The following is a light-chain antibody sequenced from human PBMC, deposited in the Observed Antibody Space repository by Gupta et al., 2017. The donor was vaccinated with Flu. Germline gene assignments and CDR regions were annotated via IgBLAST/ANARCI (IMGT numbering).Light chain of an antibody. J-gene: IGLJ2*01. CDR2: DDS. Sequence: SYVLTQPPSVSVAPGQTARITCGGNIIGMESVHWYQQRPVQAPVLVVYDDSDRPSGIPERVSGSNSGKTATLTISRVEAGDEADYYCQVWHSTNEHVVFGGGTKLTVL. CDR1: IIGMES. V-gene: IGLV3-21*02. CDR3: QVWHSTNEHVV.